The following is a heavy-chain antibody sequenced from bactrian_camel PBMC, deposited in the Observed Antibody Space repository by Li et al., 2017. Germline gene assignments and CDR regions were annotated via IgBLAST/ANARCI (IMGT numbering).Heavy chain of an antibody. CDR1: GVTFNNHY. J-gene: IGHJ4*01. V-gene: IGHV3-2*01. CDR2: IYTGGSST. Sequence: HVQLVESGGGSVQPGGSLRLSCAASGVTFNNHYMNWVRQAPGKGLEWVSTIYTGGSSTYYADSVKGRFTISKDNTKKTLYLQMVSLKPEDSGVYYCAAEITCNWAPVFKRLSPVGYNCWGQGTQVTVS. D-gene: IGHD8*01. CDR3: AAEITCNWAPVFKRLSPVGYNC.